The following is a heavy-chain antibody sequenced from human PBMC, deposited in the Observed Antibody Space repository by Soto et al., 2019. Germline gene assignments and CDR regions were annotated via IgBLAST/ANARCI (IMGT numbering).Heavy chain of an antibody. V-gene: IGHV4-59*01. CDR2: VYYTGTT. CDR3: ARDLAAVPRAFDY. CDR1: GASTSSYF. J-gene: IGHJ4*02. Sequence: EILSLTCILSGASTSSYFYIWVRHPPGKGLEWIGSVYYTGTTDYNPSLKSRVTISVDTSKTQFSLNLRSVTAADTAVYYWARDLAAVPRAFDYWGRGTLVTVSS. D-gene: IGHD6-13*01.